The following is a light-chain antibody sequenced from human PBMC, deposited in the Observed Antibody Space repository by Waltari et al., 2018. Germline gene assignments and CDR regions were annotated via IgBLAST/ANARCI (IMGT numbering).Light chain of an antibody. CDR1: ALPRQV. Sequence: SYELTQSPSMSVSPGQTARIPCPADALPRQVAYWYQQKPGQAPVMVIYKDRERPSGIPERFSGSKSGTTATLTISGVQAEDEADYYCQSTDSSGILFGGGTKLAVL. V-gene: IGLV3-25*03. CDR3: QSTDSSGIL. J-gene: IGLJ3*02. CDR2: KDR.